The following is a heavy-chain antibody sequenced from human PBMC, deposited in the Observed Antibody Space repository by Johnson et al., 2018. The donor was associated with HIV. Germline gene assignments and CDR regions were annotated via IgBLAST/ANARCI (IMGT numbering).Heavy chain of an antibody. CDR3: AKDIALRYYYVLRGAFDI. CDR1: GFTFDDYA. J-gene: IGHJ3*02. CDR2: ISWNSGSI. D-gene: IGHD3-10*02. V-gene: IGHV3-9*01. Sequence: VESGGGLVQPGRSLRLSCAASGFTFDDYAMHWVRQAPGKGLEWVSGISWNSGSIGYADSVKGRFTISRDNAKNSLYLQMNSLRADDTALYYCAKDIALRYYYVLRGAFDIWGQGTMVTVSS.